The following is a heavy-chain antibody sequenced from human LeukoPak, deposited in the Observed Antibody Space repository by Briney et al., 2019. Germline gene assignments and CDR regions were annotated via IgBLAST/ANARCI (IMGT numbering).Heavy chain of an antibody. D-gene: IGHD3-9*01. CDR3: TTVTIRYFDWLLREAFDI. Sequence: KAGGSLRLSCAASGFTFSNAWMSWVRQAPGKGLEWVGRIKSKTDGGTTDYAAPVKGRFTISRDDSKNTLYLQMNSLKTEDTAVYYCTTVTIRYFDWLLREAFDIWGQGTMVTVSS. CDR1: GFTFSNAW. CDR2: IKSKTDGGTT. J-gene: IGHJ3*02. V-gene: IGHV3-15*01.